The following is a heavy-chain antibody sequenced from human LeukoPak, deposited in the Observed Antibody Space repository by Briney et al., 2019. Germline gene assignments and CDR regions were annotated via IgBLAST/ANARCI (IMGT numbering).Heavy chain of an antibody. D-gene: IGHD4-17*01. V-gene: IGHV4-34*01. J-gene: IGHJ4*02. CDR3: ARASHDYGDYSHFDY. Sequence: SETLSLTCAVYGGSFSGYYWSWIRQPPGKGLEWIGEINHSGSTNYNPSLKSRVTISVDKSKNQFSLKLSSVTAADTAVYYCARASHDYGDYSHFDYWGQGTLVTVSS. CDR1: GGSFSGYY. CDR2: INHSGST.